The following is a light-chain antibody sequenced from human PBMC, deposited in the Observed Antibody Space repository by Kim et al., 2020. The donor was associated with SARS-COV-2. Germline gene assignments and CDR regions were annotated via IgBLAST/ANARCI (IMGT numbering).Light chain of an antibody. CDR3: QQYGSSPRT. Sequence: SPGERATLSCRASQSVSSNYLAWYQQKPGQPPRLLIYGASSRATGIPDRFSGSGSGTDFTLTISRLEPEDFVVYYCQQYGSSPRTFGQGTKVDIK. V-gene: IGKV3-20*01. CDR1: QSVSSNY. J-gene: IGKJ1*01. CDR2: GAS.